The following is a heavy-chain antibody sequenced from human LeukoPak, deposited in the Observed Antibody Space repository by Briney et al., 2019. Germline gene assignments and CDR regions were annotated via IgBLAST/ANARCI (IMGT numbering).Heavy chain of an antibody. J-gene: IGHJ4*02. D-gene: IGHD3-10*01. V-gene: IGHV4-59*01. CDR1: GGSFSGYY. CDR2: IYYSGST. Sequence: KTSETLSLTCAVYGGSFSGYYWSWIRQPPGKGLEWIGYIYYSGSTNYNPSLKSRVTISVDTSKNQFSLKLGSVTAADTAVYYCARWYYGSGSYYFDYWGQGTLVTVSS. CDR3: ARWYYGSGSYYFDY.